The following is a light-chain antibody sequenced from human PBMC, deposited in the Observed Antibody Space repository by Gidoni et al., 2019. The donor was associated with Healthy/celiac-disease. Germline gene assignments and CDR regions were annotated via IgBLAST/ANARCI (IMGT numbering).Light chain of an antibody. CDR1: QSVSSY. CDR2: DAS. CDR3: QQRSNWPPGLT. V-gene: IGKV3-11*01. J-gene: IGKJ4*01. Sequence: EIVLTHSPATLSLSPGERATLSCRASQSVSSYLAWYQQKPGPAPRLLIYDASNRATGIPARFSGSGSGTDFTLTISSLEPEDFAVYYCQQRSNWPPGLTFXGXTKVEIK.